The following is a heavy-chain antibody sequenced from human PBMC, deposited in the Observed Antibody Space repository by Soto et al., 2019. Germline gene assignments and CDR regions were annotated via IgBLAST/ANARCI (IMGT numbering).Heavy chain of an antibody. CDR3: ARVRAAVCFPSRYYYSYGMDV. CDR2: INHSGST. D-gene: IGHD6-13*01. Sequence: PSETLSLTCAVYGGSFSGYYWSWIRQPPGKGLEWIGEINHSGSTNYNPSLKSRVTISVDTSKNQFSLKLSSVTAADTAVYYCARVRAAVCFPSRYYYSYGMDVSGQGTTVTVSS. CDR1: GGSFSGYY. J-gene: IGHJ6*02. V-gene: IGHV4-34*01.